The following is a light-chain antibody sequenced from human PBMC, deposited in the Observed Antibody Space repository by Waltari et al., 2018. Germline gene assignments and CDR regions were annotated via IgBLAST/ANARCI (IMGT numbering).Light chain of an antibody. CDR2: KIN. J-gene: IGLJ3*02. CDR1: SGSVASTSY. CDR3: VLYMGSGIWV. Sequence: QTVVTQEPSLSVSPGGTVTLTCALSSGSVASTSYASWYQQTPGQAPRPIVNKINNRSSGVPDRFSGSMLGNKAALTITGAQAEDESDYYCVLYMGSGIWVFGGGTKLTVL. V-gene: IGLV8-61*01.